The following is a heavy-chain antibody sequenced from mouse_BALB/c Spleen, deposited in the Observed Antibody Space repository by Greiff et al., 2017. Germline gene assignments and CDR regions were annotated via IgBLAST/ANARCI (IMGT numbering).Heavy chain of an antibody. CDR1: GFTFSSFG. CDR2: ISSGSSTI. Sequence: EVQGVESGGGLVQPGGSRKLSCAASGFTFSSFGMHWVRQAPEKGLEWVAYISSGSSTIYYADTVKGRFTISRDNPKNTLFLQMTSLRSEDTAMYYCARSKVRHYAMDYWGQGTSVTVSS. D-gene: IGHD2-14*01. V-gene: IGHV5-17*02. J-gene: IGHJ4*01. CDR3: ARSKVRHYAMDY.